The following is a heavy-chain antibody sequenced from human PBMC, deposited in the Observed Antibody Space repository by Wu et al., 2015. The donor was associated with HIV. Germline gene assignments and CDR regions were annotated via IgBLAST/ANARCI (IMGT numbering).Heavy chain of an antibody. V-gene: IGHV1-69*12. J-gene: IGHJ5*02. D-gene: IGHD3-16*01. CDR3: TRGPSTTAKEVGGYWLDP. CDR1: GGTLRDYA. CDR2: ISPRFGTA. Sequence: QVQLVQSGAEVKKPGSSVKVSCKASGGTLRDYAISWVRQAPGQGLEWMGGISPRFGTAHYAQQFQGRVTITADDSSTTVYMDLSSLRSDDTALYYCTRGPSTTAKEVGGYWLDPWGQGTLVTVSA.